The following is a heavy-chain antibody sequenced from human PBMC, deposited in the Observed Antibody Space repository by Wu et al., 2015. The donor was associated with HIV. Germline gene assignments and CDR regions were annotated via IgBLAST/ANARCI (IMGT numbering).Heavy chain of an antibody. CDR3: ARLQSLHGLYSNADY. CDR2: INPNRGGT. J-gene: IGHJ4*02. V-gene: IGHV1-2*02. D-gene: IGHD5-24*01. Sequence: QVQVVQSGAEVKKPGASVKVSCKASGYTFTTYYIHWVRQAPGQGLEWMGWINPNRGGTKYAQKFQGRVTMTRDTAVSTAYLDLNSLTSDDTAVYYCARLQSLHGLYSNADYWGQGTLVTVSS. CDR1: GYTFTTYY.